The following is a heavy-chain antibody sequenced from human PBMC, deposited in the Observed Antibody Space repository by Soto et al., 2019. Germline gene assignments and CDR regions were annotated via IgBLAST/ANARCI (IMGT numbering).Heavy chain of an antibody. J-gene: IGHJ3*02. V-gene: IGHV1-46*01. CDR2: INPSGGST. CDR3: AISRGQVVVAATLAFDI. Sequence: ASVKVSCKASGYTFTSYYMHWVRQAPGQGLEWMGIINPSGGSTSYAQKFQGRVTMTRDTSTSTVYMELSSLRSEDTAVYYCAISRGQVVVAATLAFDIWGQGTMVTVSS. D-gene: IGHD2-15*01. CDR1: GYTFTSYY.